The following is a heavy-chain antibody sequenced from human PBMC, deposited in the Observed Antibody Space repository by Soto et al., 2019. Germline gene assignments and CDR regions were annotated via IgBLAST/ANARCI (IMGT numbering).Heavy chain of an antibody. CDR2: IHHSGST. CDR3: ARYNYENTAYSIHY. D-gene: IGHD3-22*01. Sequence: SETLSLTCAVSGGSISSSSSNWWSWIRQPPGKGLEWSGEIHHSGSTNYNPSLKSRVTMSVDMSKNQFSLEVTSVTAADTAVYYCARYNYENTAYSIHYWGQGTLVTVSP. V-gene: IGHV4-4*02. CDR1: GGSISSSSSNW. J-gene: IGHJ4*02.